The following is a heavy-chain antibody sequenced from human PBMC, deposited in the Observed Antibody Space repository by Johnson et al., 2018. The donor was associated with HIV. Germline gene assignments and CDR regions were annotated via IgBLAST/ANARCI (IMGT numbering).Heavy chain of an antibody. J-gene: IGHJ3*02. Sequence: VQLVESGGGLIQPGGSLRLSCAASGFTVSSNYMSWVRQAPGKGLVWVSRINSDGSSTICADSVKGRFTISRDNAKNTLYLQMNSMRAEDTAVYYCARMAAHVSDIWGQGTMVTVSS. CDR3: ARMAAHVSDI. CDR1: GFTVSSNY. CDR2: INSDGSST. D-gene: IGHD5-24*01. V-gene: IGHV3-74*02.